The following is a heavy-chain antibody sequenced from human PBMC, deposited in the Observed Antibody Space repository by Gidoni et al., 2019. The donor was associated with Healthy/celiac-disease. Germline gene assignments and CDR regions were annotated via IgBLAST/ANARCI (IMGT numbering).Heavy chain of an antibody. CDR1: GFTFSRYC. CDR2: IKQDGSEK. CDR3: ARDKGIAADGTPTRRDGYNTPFDY. J-gene: IGHJ4*02. V-gene: IGHV3-7*01. Sequence: EVQLVESGGGLVQPGGSLRLSCAASGFTFSRYCMSWVRLAPGKGLGWVANIKQDGSEKYYVDSVKGRFTISRDNAKNSLYLQMNSLRAEDTAVYYCARDKGIAADGTPTRRDGYNTPFDYWGQGTLVTVSS. D-gene: IGHD6-13*01.